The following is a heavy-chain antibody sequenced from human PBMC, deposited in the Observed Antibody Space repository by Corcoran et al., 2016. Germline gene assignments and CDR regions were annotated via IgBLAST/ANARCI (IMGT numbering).Heavy chain of an antibody. Sequence: EVQLVESGGGLVQPGGYLRLSCAAYGFTFSSYSMNWVRQAPGKGLEWVSYISGSSSTIYYADSVKGRFNISRDNAKNSLYLQMNSMRDEATAVYYCAREPGYTYVYAFDIWGQGTMVTVSS. D-gene: IGHD5-18*01. J-gene: IGHJ3*02. V-gene: IGHV3-48*02. CDR3: AREPGYTYVYAFDI. CDR2: ISGSSSTI. CDR1: GFTFSSYS.